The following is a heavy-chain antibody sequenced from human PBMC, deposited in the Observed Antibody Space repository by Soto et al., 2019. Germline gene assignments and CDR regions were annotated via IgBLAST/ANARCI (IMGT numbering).Heavy chain of an antibody. CDR1: GFTFSSYG. V-gene: IGHV3-30*18. Sequence: GSLRLSCAASGFTFSSYGMHWVRQAPGRGLEWVAVISYDGSNNYYADSVKGRFTISRDNSKNTLYLQMNSLRDEDTAVYYCAKEARTPAAIGEYYHYYGMDVWGQGTTVTVSS. CDR2: ISYDGSNN. CDR3: AKEARTPAAIGEYYHYYGMDV. J-gene: IGHJ6*02. D-gene: IGHD2-2*02.